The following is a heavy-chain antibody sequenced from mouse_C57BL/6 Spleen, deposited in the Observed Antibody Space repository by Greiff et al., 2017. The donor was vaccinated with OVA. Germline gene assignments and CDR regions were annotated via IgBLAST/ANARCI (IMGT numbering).Heavy chain of an antibody. Sequence: VQLKQSGPELVKPGASVKIPCKASGYTFTDYNMDWVKQSHGKSLEWIGDINPNNGGTIYNQKFKGKATLTVDKSSSTAYMELRSLTSEDTAVYYCASLSNWDWFAYWGQGTLVTVSA. CDR1: GYTFTDYN. V-gene: IGHV1-18*01. J-gene: IGHJ3*01. CDR3: ASLSNWDWFAY. CDR2: INPNNGGT. D-gene: IGHD4-1*01.